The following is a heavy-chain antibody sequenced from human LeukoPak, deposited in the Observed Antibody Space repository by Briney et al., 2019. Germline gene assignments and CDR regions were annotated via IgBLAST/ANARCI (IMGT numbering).Heavy chain of an antibody. CDR3: ARVSRSQWYFDY. V-gene: IGHV4-59*06. CDR1: GGSISSYY. D-gene: IGHD1-26*01. CDR2: IYYSGST. J-gene: IGHJ4*02. Sequence: SETLSLTCTVSGGSISSYYWSWIRQPAGKGLEWIGYIYYSGSTYYNPSLKSRVTISVDTSKNQFSLKLSSVTAADTAVYYCARVSRSQWYFDYWGQGTLVTVSS.